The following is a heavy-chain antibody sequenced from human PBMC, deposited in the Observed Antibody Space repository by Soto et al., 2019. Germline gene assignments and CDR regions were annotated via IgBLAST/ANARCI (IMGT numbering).Heavy chain of an antibody. J-gene: IGHJ4*02. CDR2: ASHDGRNT. Sequence: AGGSLRLSCAASGFTFSDYAMHWVRQAPGKGLEWVAVASHDGRNTHYADSVKGRFTISRDSSKNTVSLEMTSLRAEDTAVYYCAKGGRQWLVTSDFNYWGQGALVTVSS. CDR3: AKGGRQWLVTSDFNY. V-gene: IGHV3-30*18. D-gene: IGHD6-19*01. CDR1: GFTFSDYA.